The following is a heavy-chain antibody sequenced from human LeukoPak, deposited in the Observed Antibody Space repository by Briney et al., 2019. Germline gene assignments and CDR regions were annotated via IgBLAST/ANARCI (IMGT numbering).Heavy chain of an antibody. CDR2: IYSGGST. CDR1: GFTVSSNY. CDR3: ARDQPYDYGDYVDY. Sequence: GGSLRLYCAASGFTVSSNYMSWVRQAPGKGLEWVSVIYSGGSTYYADSVKGRFTISRDNSKNTLYLQMNSLRAEDTAVYYCARDQPYDYGDYVDYWGQGTLVTVSS. J-gene: IGHJ4*02. V-gene: IGHV3-66*02. D-gene: IGHD4-17*01.